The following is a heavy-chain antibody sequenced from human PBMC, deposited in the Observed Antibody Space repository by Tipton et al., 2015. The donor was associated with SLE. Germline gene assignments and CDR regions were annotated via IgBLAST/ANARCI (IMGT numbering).Heavy chain of an antibody. J-gene: IGHJ4*02. Sequence: TLSLTCTVSGDSITSSTYYWGWIRQPPGKGLEWIGSVYYTGSAYCSPSLKSRVTISVDTSKNQFSLRLTSVTAADTAVYYCARHSTSQLFDYWGQGTLVAVSS. D-gene: IGHD5-18*01. CDR1: GDSITSSTYY. CDR3: ARHSTSQLFDY. CDR2: VYYTGSA. V-gene: IGHV4-39*01.